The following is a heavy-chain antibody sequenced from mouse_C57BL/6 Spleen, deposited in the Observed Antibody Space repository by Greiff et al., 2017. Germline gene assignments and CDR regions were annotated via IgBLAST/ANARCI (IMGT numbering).Heavy chain of an antibody. D-gene: IGHD6-1*01. CDR2: INPNNGGT. V-gene: IGHV1-22*01. CDR1: GYTFTDYN. CDR3: ARPSLSWFAY. Sequence: EVKLVESGPELVKPGASVKMSCKASGYTFTDYNMHWVKQSHGKSLEWIGYINPNNGGTSYNQKFKGKATLTVNKSSSTAYMELRSLTSEDSAVYYCARPSLSWFAYWGQGTLVTVSA. J-gene: IGHJ3*01.